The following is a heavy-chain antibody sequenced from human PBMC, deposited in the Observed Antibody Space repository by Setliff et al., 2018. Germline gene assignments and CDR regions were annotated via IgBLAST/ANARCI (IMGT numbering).Heavy chain of an antibody. V-gene: IGHV4-61*09. CDR1: GGSISSGNYY. J-gene: IGHJ6*03. D-gene: IGHD2-8*01. CDR2: IQTSGTT. Sequence: SETLSLTCTVSGGSISSGNYYWSWIRQPAGKGLEWIGHIQTSGTTNYNPSLKSRVTISVDTSKNQFSLKLSAVTAADTAVYFCAREDGPNYYYYYMDIWGRGTKVTVSS. CDR3: AREDGPNYYYYYMDI.